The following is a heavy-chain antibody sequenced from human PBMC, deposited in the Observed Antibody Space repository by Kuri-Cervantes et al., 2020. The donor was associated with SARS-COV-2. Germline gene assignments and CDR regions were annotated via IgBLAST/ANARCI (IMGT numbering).Heavy chain of an antibody. CDR1: GGSFSGYY. Sequence: SETLSLTCAVYGGSFSGYYWSWIRQPPGKGLEWIGEINHSGSTNYNPSLKSRVTISVDKSKNQFSLKLRSVTAADTAVYYCARGEWSSSSPLDYWGQGTLVTVSS. CDR2: INHSGST. V-gene: IGHV4-34*01. D-gene: IGHD6-6*01. CDR3: ARGEWSSSSPLDY. J-gene: IGHJ4*02.